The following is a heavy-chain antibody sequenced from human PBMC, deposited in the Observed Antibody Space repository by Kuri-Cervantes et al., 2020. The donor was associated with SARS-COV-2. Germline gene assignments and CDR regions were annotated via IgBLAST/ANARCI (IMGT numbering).Heavy chain of an antibody. CDR1: GFTFSSYS. D-gene: IGHD2-15*01. CDR3: ARERVVGHSASYAIFDY. J-gene: IGHJ4*02. Sequence: LSLTCAASGFTFSSYSMNWVRQAPGKGLEYVSAISSNGGSTYYANSVKGRFTISRDNSKNTLYLQMGSLRAEDMAVYYCARERVVGHSASYAIFDYWGQGTLVTVSS. V-gene: IGHV3-64*01. CDR2: ISSNGGST.